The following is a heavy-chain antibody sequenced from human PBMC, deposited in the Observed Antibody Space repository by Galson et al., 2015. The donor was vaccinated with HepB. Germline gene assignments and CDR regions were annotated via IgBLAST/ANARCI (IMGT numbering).Heavy chain of an antibody. V-gene: IGHV3-74*03. Sequence: PLRLSCAAPGPIFRDYWPHCARHAPGHGLMWVPYITFDGTTPTYAASATRPFPTSREHAEHTLYLQMNSLRAEDTGVYYCVRELAFGCGSYSHWGQGTLVTVSS. D-gene: IGHD3-16*01. CDR3: VRELAFGCGSYSH. CDR1: GPIFRDYW. CDR2: ITFDGTTP. J-gene: IGHJ4*02.